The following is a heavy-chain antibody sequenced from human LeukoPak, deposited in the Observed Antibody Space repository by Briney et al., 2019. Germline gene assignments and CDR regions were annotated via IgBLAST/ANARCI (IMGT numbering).Heavy chain of an antibody. CDR2: IYYSGST. CDR3: ARHMDPTYGSPFDY. D-gene: IGHD3-10*01. V-gene: IGHV4-39*01. J-gene: IGHJ4*02. Sequence: SETLSLTCTVSGGSIGSSSYYWGWIRQPPGKGLAWIGSIYYSGSTYYNPSLKSRVTISVDTSKNQFSLKLTSVIAADTAVYYCARHMDPTYGSPFDYWGQGTLVTVSS. CDR1: GGSIGSSSYY.